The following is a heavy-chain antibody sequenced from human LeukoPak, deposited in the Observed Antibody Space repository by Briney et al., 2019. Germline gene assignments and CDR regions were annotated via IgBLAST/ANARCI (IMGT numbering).Heavy chain of an antibody. Sequence: SETLSLTCAVCGESFSGYFWNWIRQPPGKGLEWIGEINHSGSTSNHNPSLKSRVTMSVDTSKNQFSLKLSSVAAADTAVYYCARKSGYARDYWGQGNLVTVSS. V-gene: IGHV4-34*01. J-gene: IGHJ4*02. CDR1: GESFSGYF. D-gene: IGHD5-12*01. CDR2: INHSGSTS. CDR3: ARKSGYARDY.